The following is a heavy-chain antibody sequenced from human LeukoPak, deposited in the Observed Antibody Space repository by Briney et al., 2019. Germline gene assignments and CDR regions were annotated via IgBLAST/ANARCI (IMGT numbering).Heavy chain of an antibody. CDR2: INSDGRSI. J-gene: IGHJ4*02. CDR3: VRLRRNSDRSGFFYYYDY. V-gene: IGHV3-74*01. D-gene: IGHD3-22*01. CDR1: GFTFSSYW. Sequence: GGSLRLSCAASGFTFSSYWMHWVRQDPGKGLVWVSRINSDGRSISYADSVKGRFTISRDNAKNSLSLQMDSLRAEDTAVYYCVRLRRNSDRSGFFYYYDYWGQGTLVTVSS.